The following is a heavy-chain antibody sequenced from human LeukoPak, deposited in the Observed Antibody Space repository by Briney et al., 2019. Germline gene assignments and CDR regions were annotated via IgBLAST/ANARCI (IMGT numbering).Heavy chain of an antibody. CDR3: ARIARVAGSYYFDY. J-gene: IGHJ4*02. CDR1: GYTFTTYG. D-gene: IGHD6-19*01. CDR2: INPNSGGT. Sequence: ASVKVSCKASGYTFTTYGISWVRQAPGQGLEWMGWINPNSGGTNYAQKFQGWVTMTRDTSISTAYMELSRLRSDDTAVYYCARIARVAGSYYFDYWGQGTLVTVSS. V-gene: IGHV1-2*04.